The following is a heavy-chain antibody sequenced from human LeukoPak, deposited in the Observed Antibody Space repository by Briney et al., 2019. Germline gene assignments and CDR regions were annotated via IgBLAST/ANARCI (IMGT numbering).Heavy chain of an antibody. CDR2: IIPILGIA. J-gene: IGHJ4*02. V-gene: IGHV1-69*04. CDR1: GYTFTSYG. D-gene: IGHD6-19*01. Sequence: ASVKVSCKASGYTFTSYGISWVRQAPGQGLEWMGRIIPILGIANYAQKFQGRVTITADKSTSTAYMELSSLRSEDTAVYYCARGRGIAVAGTIDYWGQGTLVTVSS. CDR3: ARGRGIAVAGTIDY.